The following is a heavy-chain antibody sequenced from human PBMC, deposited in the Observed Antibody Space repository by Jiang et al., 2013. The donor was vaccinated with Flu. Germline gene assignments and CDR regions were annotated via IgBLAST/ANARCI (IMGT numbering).Heavy chain of an antibody. D-gene: IGHD5-18*01. CDR3: ARHSGYTYNTYVDH. V-gene: IGHV1-69*01. CDR1: GGILRSYA. J-gene: IGHJ5*02. CDR2: ILAIFRTT. Sequence: QSGAEVRKPGSSVKVSCKGSGGILRSYAISWVRQAPGQGLEWMGGILAIFRTTKYAQKFQGRVTITADESTTTVYMELSSLRSEDTALYYCARHSGYTYNTYVDHWGQGTLVTVSS.